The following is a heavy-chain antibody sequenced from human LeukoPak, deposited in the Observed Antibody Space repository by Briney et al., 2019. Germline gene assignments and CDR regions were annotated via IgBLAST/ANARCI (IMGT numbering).Heavy chain of an antibody. CDR2: IYYSGST. CDR1: GGSISSYY. CDR3: ARVAYSSSWYTVGDYFDY. D-gene: IGHD6-13*01. V-gene: IGHV4-59*01. J-gene: IGHJ4*02. Sequence: PSETLSLTCTVSGGSISSYYWSWIRQPPGEGLEWLGYIYYSGSTNYNPSLKSRVTISVDTSKNQFSLKLSSVTAADTAVYYCARVAYSSSWYTVGDYFDYWGQGTLVTVSS.